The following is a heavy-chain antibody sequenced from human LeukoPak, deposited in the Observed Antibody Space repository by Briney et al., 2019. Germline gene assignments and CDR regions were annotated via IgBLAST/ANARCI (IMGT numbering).Heavy chain of an antibody. J-gene: IGHJ4*02. CDR1: GGSISSYY. D-gene: IGHD3-3*01. CDR3: ASSRLRFLERDRGDYFDY. V-gene: IGHV4-4*07. Sequence: PSETLSLTCTVSGGSISSYYWSWIRQPAGKGLEWIGRIYTSGSTNYNPSLKSRVTISVDTSKNQFSLKLSSVTAADTAVYYCASSRLRFLERDRGDYFDYWGQGTLVTVSS. CDR2: IYTSGST.